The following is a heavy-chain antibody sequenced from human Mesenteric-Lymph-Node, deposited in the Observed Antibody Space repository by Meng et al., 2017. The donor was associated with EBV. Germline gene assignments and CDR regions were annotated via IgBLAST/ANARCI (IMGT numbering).Heavy chain of an antibody. CDR2: ISSSSSYI. CDR1: GFTFSSYS. V-gene: IGHV3-21*01. D-gene: IGHD6-19*01. Sequence: EVQLVESGGGVGKPGGSLRFSCAASGFTFSSYSMNWVRQAPGKGREWVSSISSSSSYIYYADSVKGRFTISRDNAKNSLYLQMNSLRAEDTAVYYCARIAVAENWFDPWGQGTLVTVSS. J-gene: IGHJ5*02. CDR3: ARIAVAENWFDP.